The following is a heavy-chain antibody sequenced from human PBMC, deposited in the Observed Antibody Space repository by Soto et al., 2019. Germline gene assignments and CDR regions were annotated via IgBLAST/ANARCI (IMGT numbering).Heavy chain of an antibody. J-gene: IGHJ6*03. Sequence: SETLSLTCTVSGGSISSSSYYWSWIRQPPGKGLEWIGYIYYSGSTNYNPSLKSRVTISVDTSKNQFSLKLSSVTAADTAVYYCARDSRLGGFGPRYYYYMDVWGKGTTVTVSS. CDR1: GGSISSSSYY. CDR2: IYYSGST. V-gene: IGHV4-61*01. D-gene: IGHD2-15*01. CDR3: ARDSRLGGFGPRYYYYMDV.